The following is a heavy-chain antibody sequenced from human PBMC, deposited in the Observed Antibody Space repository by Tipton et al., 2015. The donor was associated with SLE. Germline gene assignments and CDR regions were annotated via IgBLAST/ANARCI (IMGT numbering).Heavy chain of an antibody. V-gene: IGHV4-39*07. CDR1: GGSIFSDDYY. Sequence: TLSLTCSVSGGSIFSDDYYWTWIRQHPGKGLEWIGSVFYSGNAYYNPSLRSRVVLSVDLSKNQFFLNLRSVTTTDTAIYYCARGMLTWRGAIIGVDVWGQGTTVNVSS. CDR3: ARGMLTWRGAIIGVDV. D-gene: IGHD2-8*01. CDR2: VFYSGNA. J-gene: IGHJ6*02.